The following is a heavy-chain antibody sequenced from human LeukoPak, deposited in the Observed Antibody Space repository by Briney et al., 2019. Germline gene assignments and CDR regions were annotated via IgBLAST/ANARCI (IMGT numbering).Heavy chain of an antibody. CDR2: INHSGST. CDR1: GGSFSGYY. D-gene: IGHD2-15*01. V-gene: IGHV4-34*01. CDR3: ARGMRYCSGGSCYSPYNWFDR. J-gene: IGHJ5*02. Sequence: PSETLSLTCAVYGGSFSGYYWSWIRQPPGKGLEWVGEINHSGSTNYNPSLKRRVTISVDTSKNQFSLKLSSVTAADTAVYYCARGMRYCSGGSCYSPYNWFDRWGEGTLVTVSS.